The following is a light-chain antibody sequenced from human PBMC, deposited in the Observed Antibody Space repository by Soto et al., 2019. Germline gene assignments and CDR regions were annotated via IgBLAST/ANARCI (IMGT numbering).Light chain of an antibody. CDR1: QSIRSY. J-gene: IGKJ1*01. CDR3: QQSYSSPQT. Sequence: MTQSPSSLSASVGDRVTITCRASQSIRSYLNWYQQKLGKAPKLLIYTASNLQSGVPSRFSGSGSGTDFTLTINSLQPEDFATYYCQQSYSSPQTFGQGTKVEI. CDR2: TAS. V-gene: IGKV1-39*01.